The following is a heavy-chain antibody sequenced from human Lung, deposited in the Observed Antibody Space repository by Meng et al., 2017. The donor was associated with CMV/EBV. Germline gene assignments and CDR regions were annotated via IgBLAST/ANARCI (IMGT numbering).Heavy chain of an antibody. V-gene: IGHV1-18*01. J-gene: IGHJ4*02. CDR1: GYTLTKYG. D-gene: IGHD2-2*01. Sequence: ASXXVSXKLSGYTLTKYGISWVRQAPGQGLEWMGWISGYNGNTNYAQKFQGRVTITTDTSTSTAYMELRILRSDDTAVYYWAREGSLNCCPLDYWGQGTLVTVSS. CDR2: ISGYNGNT. CDR3: AREGSLNCCPLDY.